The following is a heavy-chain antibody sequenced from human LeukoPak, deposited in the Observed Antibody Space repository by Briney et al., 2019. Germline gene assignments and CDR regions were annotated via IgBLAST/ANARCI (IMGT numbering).Heavy chain of an antibody. Sequence: ASVKVSCKASGYTFTSYDINWVRQATGQGLEWMGWMNPNSGNTGYAQKFQGRVTITRNTSISTAYMELSSLRSEDTAVYYCARGSPLVGTDYDIFSPDLFGPWGQGTLVTVSS. D-gene: IGHD3-9*01. J-gene: IGHJ5*02. CDR1: GYTFTSYD. CDR3: ARGSPLVGTDYDIFSPDLFGP. V-gene: IGHV1-8*03. CDR2: MNPNSGNT.